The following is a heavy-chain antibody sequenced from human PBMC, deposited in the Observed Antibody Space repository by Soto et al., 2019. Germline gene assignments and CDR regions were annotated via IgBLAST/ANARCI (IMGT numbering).Heavy chain of an antibody. CDR1: GYTFSAHA. Sequence: ASVKVSCKASGYTFSAHAIHWVRQAPGQGLEWMGWINTGKGDTKYSQKLQGRATITRDTSASTAYMELSSLRSEDTAVYYCARGGEPIDYWGQGTLVTVSS. J-gene: IGHJ4*02. D-gene: IGHD2-21*01. CDR2: INTGKGDT. CDR3: ARGGEPIDY. V-gene: IGHV1-3*04.